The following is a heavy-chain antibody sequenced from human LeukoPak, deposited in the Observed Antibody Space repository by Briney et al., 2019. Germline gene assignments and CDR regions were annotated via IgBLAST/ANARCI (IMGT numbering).Heavy chain of an antibody. CDR2: IQQNGIEK. D-gene: IGHD1-1*01. J-gene: IGHJ5*02. Sequence: GGSLRLSCAASGFTFRDFWMSWVRQAPGKGLEWVANIQQNGIEKYSVAGRLAISRDNVNSLLYLRINSLRADDTAMYYCARDRDGKDLWGQGTLVTVSS. V-gene: IGHV3-7*03. CDR1: GFTFRDFW. CDR3: ARDRDGKDL.